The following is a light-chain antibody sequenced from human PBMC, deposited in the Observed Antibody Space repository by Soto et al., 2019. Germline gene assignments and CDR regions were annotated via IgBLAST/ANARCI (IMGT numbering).Light chain of an antibody. Sequence: QSVLTQPASVSGSPGQSITISCTGTSSDVGGYNYISWYQQHPGKAPKLMIYEVSNRPSGVSNRFSGSKSGNTASLTISGLQAEDEADYYCTSYTSSITYVFGTGTKVTGL. CDR1: SSDVGGYNY. CDR2: EVS. CDR3: TSYTSSITYV. V-gene: IGLV2-14*01. J-gene: IGLJ1*01.